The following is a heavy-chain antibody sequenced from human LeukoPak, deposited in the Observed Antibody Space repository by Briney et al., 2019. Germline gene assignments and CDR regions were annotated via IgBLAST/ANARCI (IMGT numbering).Heavy chain of an antibody. CDR1: GFTFSSYW. D-gene: IGHD2-21*01. CDR2: INTDGSST. Sequence: GGSLRLSCAASGFTFSSYWMHWVRQAPGKGLVWVSRINTDGSSTSYADSVKGRFTISRNNAKNTLYLQMNSLRAEDTAVYYCARSTPYCGGDCYYYYYYYMDVWGKGTTVTVSS. CDR3: ARSTPYCGGDCYYYYYYYMDV. V-gene: IGHV3-74*01. J-gene: IGHJ6*03.